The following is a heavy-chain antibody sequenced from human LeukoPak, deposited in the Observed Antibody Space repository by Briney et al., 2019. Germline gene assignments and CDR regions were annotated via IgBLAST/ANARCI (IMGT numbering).Heavy chain of an antibody. CDR3: ASRNYYDSSGLLDY. D-gene: IGHD3-22*01. CDR2: IWYDGSNK. V-gene: IGHV3-33*01. CDR1: GFTFRNYG. J-gene: IGHJ4*02. Sequence: GGSLRLSCAASGFTFRNYGMHWVRQAPGKGLDWVAVIWYDGSNKYYADSVKGRFTISRDNSKNTLYLQMNSLRAEDTAVYYCASRNYYDSSGLLDYWGQGTLVAVPS.